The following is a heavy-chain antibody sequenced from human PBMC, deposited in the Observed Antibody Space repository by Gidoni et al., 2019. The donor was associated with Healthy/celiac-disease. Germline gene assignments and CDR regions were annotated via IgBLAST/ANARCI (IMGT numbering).Heavy chain of an antibody. CDR1: GFTFADYA. V-gene: IGHV3-9*01. CDR2: ISWNSGSI. J-gene: IGHJ3*02. Sequence: EVQLVESGGGLVQPGRSLRLSCAASGFTFADYALQWVRQAPGKGLEWVSGISWNSGSIGYADSVKGRFTISRDNAKNSLYLQMNSLRAEDTALYYCAKDKGAAAGTGAFDIWGQGTMVTVSS. D-gene: IGHD6-13*01. CDR3: AKDKGAAAGTGAFDI.